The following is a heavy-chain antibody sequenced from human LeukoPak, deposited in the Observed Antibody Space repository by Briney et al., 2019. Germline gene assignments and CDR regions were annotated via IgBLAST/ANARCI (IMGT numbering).Heavy chain of an antibody. D-gene: IGHD4-23*01. V-gene: IGHV3-66*01. CDR1: GFTVNTCY. J-gene: IGHJ4*02. Sequence: PGGSLRLTCAASGFTVNTCYMSWVRRAPGKGLEWVSVIYTGDTTFYADSVKGRFTISRDNSKNTLYLQMSSLRAEDTAVYYCARDYYGGNSGDYFDYWVQGTLVTVSS. CDR3: ARDYYGGNSGDYFDY. CDR2: IYTGDTT.